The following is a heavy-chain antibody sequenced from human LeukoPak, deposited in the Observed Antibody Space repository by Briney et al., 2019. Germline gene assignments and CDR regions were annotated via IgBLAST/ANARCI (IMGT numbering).Heavy chain of an antibody. D-gene: IGHD1-26*01. CDR1: GYTFTGYY. CDR2: INPNSGGT. V-gene: IGHV1-2*02. Sequence: ASVKVSCKASGYTFTGYYMHWVRLAPGQGLEWMGWINPNSGGTNYAQKFQGRVTMTRDTSISTAYMELSRLRSDDTAVYYCARSVVGATWVDYWGQGTLVTVSS. J-gene: IGHJ4*02. CDR3: ARSVVGATWVDY.